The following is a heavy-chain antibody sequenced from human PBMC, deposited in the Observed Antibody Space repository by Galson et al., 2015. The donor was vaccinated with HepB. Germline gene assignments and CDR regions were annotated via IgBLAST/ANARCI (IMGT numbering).Heavy chain of an antibody. J-gene: IGHJ4*02. CDR2: INTNTGNP. Sequence: SVKVSCKASGYTFTRHTMNWVRQAPGQGLEWMGWINTNTGNPTYAQGFEGRFVFSLDTSVSTAYLQISSLKPEDTALYYCARGEGNGYYYVDYWGQGALVTVSS. V-gene: IGHV7-4-1*02. D-gene: IGHD3-22*01. CDR1: GYTFTRHT. CDR3: ARGEGNGYYYVDY.